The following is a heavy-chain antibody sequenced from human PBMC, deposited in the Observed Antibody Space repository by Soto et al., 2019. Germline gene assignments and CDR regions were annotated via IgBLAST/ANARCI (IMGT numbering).Heavy chain of an antibody. CDR3: ARDPLPTESSAP. D-gene: IGHD3-22*01. CDR1: GASVRTNY. V-gene: IGHV4-4*07. CDR2: VYATGRS. J-gene: IGHJ5*02. Sequence: QVQLEESGPGLVKSSETLSLICRVSGASVRTNYWSWIRQPAGKGLEWIGRVYATGRSNYNPSLMNRATMSVDTSQNQFSLSLTSLTAADTATYYCARDPLPTESSAPWGREILVTVSS.